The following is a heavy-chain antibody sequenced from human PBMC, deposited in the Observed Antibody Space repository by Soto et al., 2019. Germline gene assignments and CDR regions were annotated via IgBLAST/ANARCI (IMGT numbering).Heavy chain of an antibody. D-gene: IGHD4-17*01. CDR1: GGTFNSYT. CDR2: IIPILGIA. CDR3: ASQVTTFRVDWFDP. J-gene: IGHJ5*02. V-gene: IGHV1-69*02. Sequence: GASVKVSCKASGGTFNSYTISWVRQAPGQGLEWMGRIIPILGIANYAQKFQGRVTITADKSTSTAYMELSSLRSEDTAVYYCASQVTTFRVDWFDPWGQGTLVTVSS.